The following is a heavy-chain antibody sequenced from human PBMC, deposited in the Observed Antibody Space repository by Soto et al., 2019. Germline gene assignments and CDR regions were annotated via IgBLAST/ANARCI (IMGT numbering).Heavy chain of an antibody. J-gene: IGHJ5*02. V-gene: IGHV4-59*12. D-gene: IGHD6-6*01. CDR2: IYHSGST. Sequence: PSETLSLTCTVSGGSISNYYWSWIRQPPGRGLEWIGHIYHSGSTNYNPSLKSRVTISVDTSKNQFSLKLSSVTAADTAVYYCARERPDGARLDPWGQGTLVTVSS. CDR1: GGSISNYY. CDR3: ARERPDGARLDP.